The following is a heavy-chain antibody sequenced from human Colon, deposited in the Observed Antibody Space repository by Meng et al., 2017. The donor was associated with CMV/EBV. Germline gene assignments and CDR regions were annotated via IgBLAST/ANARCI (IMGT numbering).Heavy chain of an antibody. CDR2: ISVYHGDT. CDR3: AGNYCSSVDCNLGDGLNM. Sequence: ASVKVSCKASGYRFTSYGIDWVRQAPGQGLEWMGWISVYHGDTAYAHKFQDRVTMTTDTSTGTAYMELRRLTSDDTADYYCAGNYCSSVDCNLGDGLNMWGQGTRVTVSS. D-gene: IGHD2-2*01. J-gene: IGHJ3*02. CDR1: GYRFTSYG. V-gene: IGHV1-18*01.